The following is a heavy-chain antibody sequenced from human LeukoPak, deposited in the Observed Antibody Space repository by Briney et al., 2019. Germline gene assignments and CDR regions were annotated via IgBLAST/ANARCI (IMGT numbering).Heavy chain of an antibody. CDR2: IRSKANSYAT. V-gene: IGHV3-73*01. J-gene: IGHJ6*03. Sequence: PGGSLRLSCAASGFTFSGSAMDWVRQASGKGLEWVGRIRSKANSYATAYAASVKGRFTISRDDSKNTAYLQMNSLKTEDTAVYYCTRQYSSGWYIRYYYMDVWGKGTTVTVSS. D-gene: IGHD6-19*01. CDR1: GFTFSGSA. CDR3: TRQYSSGWYIRYYYMDV.